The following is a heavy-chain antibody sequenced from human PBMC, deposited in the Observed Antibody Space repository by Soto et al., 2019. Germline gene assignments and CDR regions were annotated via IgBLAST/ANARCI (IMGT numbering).Heavy chain of an antibody. Sequence: GESLKISCRASGYSFTNYWIGWVRQMPGKGLEWMGIIYPGDSDTRYSPSFQGQVTISADKSISTAYLQWSSLKASDTAMYYCARPPYGDCPHRPEYFQHWGQGTLVTVSS. CDR3: ARPPYGDCPHRPEYFQH. J-gene: IGHJ1*01. V-gene: IGHV5-51*01. D-gene: IGHD4-17*01. CDR1: GYSFTNYW. CDR2: IYPGDSDT.